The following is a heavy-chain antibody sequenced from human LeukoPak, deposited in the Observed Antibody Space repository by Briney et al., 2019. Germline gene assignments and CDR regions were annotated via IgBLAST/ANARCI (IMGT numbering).Heavy chain of an antibody. V-gene: IGHV4-39*01. J-gene: IGHJ4*02. CDR2: IYYSGST. D-gene: IGHD1-26*01. Sequence: SETLSLTCTVSGGSISSSSYYWGWIRQPPGKGLEWIGSIYYSGSTYYNPSLKSRVTISVDTSKNQFSLKLSSVTAADTAVYYCARVGRKWKKIVGAPFDYWGQGTLVTVSS. CDR1: GGSISSSSYY. CDR3: ARVGRKWKKIVGAPFDY.